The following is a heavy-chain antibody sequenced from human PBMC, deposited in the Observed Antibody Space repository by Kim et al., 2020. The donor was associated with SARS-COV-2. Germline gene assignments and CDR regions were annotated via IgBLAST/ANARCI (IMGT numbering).Heavy chain of an antibody. Sequence: SETLSLTCTVSGGSISSYYWSWIRQPPGKGLEWIGYIYYSGSTNYNPSLKSRVTISVDTSKNQFSLKLSSVTAADTAVYYCARGFLSSSYNYGMDVWGQGTTVTVSS. V-gene: IGHV4-59*01. CDR3: ARGFLSSSYNYGMDV. J-gene: IGHJ6*02. CDR2: IYYSGST. CDR1: GGSISSYY. D-gene: IGHD6-13*01.